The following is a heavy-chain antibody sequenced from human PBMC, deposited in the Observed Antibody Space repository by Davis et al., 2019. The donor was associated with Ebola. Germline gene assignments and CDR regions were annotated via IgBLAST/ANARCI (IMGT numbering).Heavy chain of an antibody. D-gene: IGHD3-22*01. V-gene: IGHV1-46*01. Sequence: ASVKVSCKASGGTFSSYAISWVRQAPGQGLEWMGIINPSGGSTSYAQKFQGRVTMTRDTSTSTVYMELSSLRSEDTAVYYCARASDSSGYSPLGYWGQGTLVTVSS. CDR1: GGTFSSYA. CDR2: INPSGGST. J-gene: IGHJ4*02. CDR3: ARASDSSGYSPLGY.